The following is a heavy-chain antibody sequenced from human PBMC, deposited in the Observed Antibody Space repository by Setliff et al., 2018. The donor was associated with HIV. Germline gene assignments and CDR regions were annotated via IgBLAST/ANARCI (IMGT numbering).Heavy chain of an antibody. CDR2: TYYRSKWPN. Sequence: SQTLSLTCVISGDSVSSNTAAWNWIRQSPSRGLEWLGRTYYRSKWPNDYAVSVKSRITINPDTSKNQFSLRLNSVTSADTAVYFCARDRGPYCSGPCHPSYYSYMDVWGKGTTVTVSS. V-gene: IGHV6-1*01. CDR1: GDSVSSNTAA. CDR3: ARDRGPYCSGPCHPSYYSYMDV. J-gene: IGHJ6*03. D-gene: IGHD2-15*01.